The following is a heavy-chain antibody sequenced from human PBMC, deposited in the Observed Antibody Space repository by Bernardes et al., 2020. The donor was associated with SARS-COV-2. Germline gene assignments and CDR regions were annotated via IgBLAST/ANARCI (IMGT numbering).Heavy chain of an antibody. CDR1: GFTVSSNY. J-gene: IGHJ4*02. D-gene: IGHD4-4*01. CDR2: IYSGGNT. Sequence: GSLRLSCAASGFTVSSNYMSWVRQAPGKGLEWVSIIYSGGNTYYADSVKGRFTISRHNSDNTLYLQMNGLRPDDTAVYYCARHGDAGNSGAEFWGQGTLVTVSS. CDR3: ARHGDAGNSGAEF. V-gene: IGHV3-53*04.